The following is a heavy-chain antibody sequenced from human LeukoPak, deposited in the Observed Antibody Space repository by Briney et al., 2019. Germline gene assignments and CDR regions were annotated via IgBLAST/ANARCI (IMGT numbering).Heavy chain of an antibody. CDR3: ARNLPRDYGDYVAY. CDR2: INPNSGGT. J-gene: IGHJ4*02. D-gene: IGHD4-17*01. V-gene: IGHV1-2*06. CDR1: GYTFTGYY. Sequence: ASVKVSCKASGYTFTGYYMHWVRQAPGQGLEWMGQINPNSGGTDYAQKFQGRVTMTRDTSISTAYMELSRLRSDDTAVYYCARNLPRDYGDYVAYWGQGTLVTVSS.